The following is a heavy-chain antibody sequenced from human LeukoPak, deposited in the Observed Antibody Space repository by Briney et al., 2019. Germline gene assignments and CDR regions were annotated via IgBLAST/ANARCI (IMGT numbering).Heavy chain of an antibody. D-gene: IGHD6-13*01. CDR3: ARTSWYVGWYFDL. CDR2: VGTGGDT. V-gene: IGHV3-13*01. CDR1: GFTFSSHD. Sequence: PGGSLRLSCAASGFTFSSHDMHWVRQTPGKGLEWVSGVGTGGDTYYAGSVKGRFTVSRENAKDSLYLQMTSLRAGDTAVYYCARTSWYVGWYFDLWGRGTLVTVSS. J-gene: IGHJ2*01.